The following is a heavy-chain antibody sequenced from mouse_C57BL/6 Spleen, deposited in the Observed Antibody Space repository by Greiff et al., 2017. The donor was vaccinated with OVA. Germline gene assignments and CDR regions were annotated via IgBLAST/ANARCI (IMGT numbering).Heavy chain of an antibody. CDR3: AGGGYYWNY. CDR1: GYTFTDYN. D-gene: IGHD2-3*01. V-gene: IGHV1-22*01. CDR2: INPNNGGT. Sequence: VQLKESGPELVKPGASVKMSCKASGYTFTDYNMHWVKQSHGKSLEWIGYINPNNGGTSYNQKFKGKATLTVNKSSSTAYMELRSLTSEDSAVYYCAGGGYYWNYWGQGTTLTVSS. J-gene: IGHJ2*01.